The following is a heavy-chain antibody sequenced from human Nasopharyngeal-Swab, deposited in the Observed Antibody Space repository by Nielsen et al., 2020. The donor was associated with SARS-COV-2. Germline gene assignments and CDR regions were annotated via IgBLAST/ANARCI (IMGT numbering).Heavy chain of an antibody. D-gene: IGHD3-3*01. V-gene: IGHV4-59*01. Sequence: WIRQPPGKGLEWIGYIYYSGSTDYNPSLKSRVTISVDTSKNQFSLKLSSVTAADTAVYYCARAEPYDFWSGYMPFYGMDVWGQGTTVTV. J-gene: IGHJ6*02. CDR2: IYYSGST. CDR3: ARAEPYDFWSGYMPFYGMDV.